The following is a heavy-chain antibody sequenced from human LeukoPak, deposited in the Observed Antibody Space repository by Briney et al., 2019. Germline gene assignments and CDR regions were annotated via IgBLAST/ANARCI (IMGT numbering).Heavy chain of an antibody. CDR3: ATAQREYYYDSSGIMGN. J-gene: IGHJ4*02. D-gene: IGHD3-22*01. CDR1: GFTFSNYA. CDR2: ISYDGSKK. V-gene: IGHV3-30*04. Sequence: GGSLRLSCAASGFTFSNYAIHWVRQAPGKGLEWVAVISYDGSKKYYADSVKGRFTISRGNSKNTLYLQMDSLRAEDTAVYYCATAQREYYYDSSGIMGNWGQGTLVTVSS.